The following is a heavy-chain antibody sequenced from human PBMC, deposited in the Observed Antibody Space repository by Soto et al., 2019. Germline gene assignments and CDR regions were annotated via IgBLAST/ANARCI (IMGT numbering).Heavy chain of an antibody. V-gene: IGHV4-59*01. J-gene: IGHJ6*04. CDR1: GGSISSYY. D-gene: IGHD6-13*01. CDR2: IYYSGNT. CDR3: ARESYSSLLDV. Sequence: SETLSLTCTVSGGSISSYYWSWIRQPPGKGLEWIGYIYYSGNTIYNPSLKSRVTISVDTSKNQFSLELSSVTAADTAVYYCARESYSSLLDVWGKGTTVTVSS.